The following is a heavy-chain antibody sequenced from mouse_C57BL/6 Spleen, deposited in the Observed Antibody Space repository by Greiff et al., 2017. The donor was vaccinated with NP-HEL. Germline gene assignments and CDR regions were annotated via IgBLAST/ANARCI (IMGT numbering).Heavy chain of an antibody. CDR3: ARDLSYGSSLAY. V-gene: IGHV3-1*01. CDR1: GYSITSGYD. J-gene: IGHJ3*01. D-gene: IGHD1-1*01. Sequence: EVKLVESGPGMVKPSQSLSLTCTVTGYSITSGYDWHWIRHFPGNKLEWMGYISYSGSTNYNPSLKSRISITHDTSKNHFFLKLNSVTTEDTATYYCARDLSYGSSLAYWGQGTLVTVSA. CDR2: ISYSGST.